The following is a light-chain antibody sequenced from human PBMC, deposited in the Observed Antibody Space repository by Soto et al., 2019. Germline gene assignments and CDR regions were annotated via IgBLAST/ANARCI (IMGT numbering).Light chain of an antibody. CDR3: QQYNNWPSHT. Sequence: EIVMTQSPATLSVSPGERVTLSCRASQSVNTNLAWYQQKPGQAPRVLIYGVSTRATGIPARFSGSGSGTEFTLTISSLQSEDFAVYYCQQYNNWPSHTFGQGTKVEIK. J-gene: IGKJ2*01. V-gene: IGKV3-15*01. CDR1: QSVNTN. CDR2: GVS.